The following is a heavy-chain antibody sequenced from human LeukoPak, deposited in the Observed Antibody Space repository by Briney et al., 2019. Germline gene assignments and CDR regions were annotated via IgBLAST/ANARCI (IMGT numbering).Heavy chain of an antibody. J-gene: IGHJ3*02. D-gene: IGHD5-12*01. V-gene: IGHV1-69*04. CDR3: ARPNIEWLQPNDAFDI. Sequence: ASVKVSCKASGGTFSSYAISWVRQAPGQGLEWMGRIIPILGIANYAQKFQGRVTITADKSTSTAYMELSSLRSEDTAVYYCARPNIEWLQPNDAFDIWGQGTMVTASS. CDR2: IIPILGIA. CDR1: GGTFSSYA.